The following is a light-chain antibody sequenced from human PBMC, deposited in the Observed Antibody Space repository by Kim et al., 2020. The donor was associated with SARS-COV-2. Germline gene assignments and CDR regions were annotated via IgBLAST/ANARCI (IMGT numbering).Light chain of an antibody. CDR1: SSDIGGYDL. V-gene: IGLV2-14*03. Sequence: QSALTQPASVSGSPGQSITISCTGTSSDIGGYDLVSWYQQHPGKAPKLMIYGVNNRPSGVSNRFSGSKSGNTASLTNSGLQAEDEADYYCSSYTGSSTVFGTGTKVTVL. CDR3: SSYTGSSTV. CDR2: GVN. J-gene: IGLJ1*01.